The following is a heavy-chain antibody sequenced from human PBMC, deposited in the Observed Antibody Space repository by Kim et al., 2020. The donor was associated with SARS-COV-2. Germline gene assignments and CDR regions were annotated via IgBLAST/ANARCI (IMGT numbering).Heavy chain of an antibody. J-gene: IGHJ4*02. CDR2: ISNNGGTT. CDR3: AKHSQWDRCGLTPFNY. V-gene: IGHV3-23*01. CDR1: GFSFSDYG. Sequence: GGSLRLSCEASGFSFSDYGMSWVRQAPGKGLEWVAAISNNGGTTNYAVSVKGRFTISRDNSKNTVHVQMNSLRAEDTALYYCAKHSQWDRCGLTPFNYWGRGTLVTVSS. D-gene: IGHD1-26*01.